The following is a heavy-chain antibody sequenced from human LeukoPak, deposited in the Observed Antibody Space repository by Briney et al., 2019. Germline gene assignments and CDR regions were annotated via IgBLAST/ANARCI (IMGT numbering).Heavy chain of an antibody. CDR1: GYTFTGYY. J-gene: IGHJ4*02. CDR2: INPNSGGT. D-gene: IGHD3-10*01. CDR3: ARDLPPYGSGRTIDY. Sequence: ASVKVSCKASGYTFTGYYMHWVRQAPGQGLEWMGRINPNSGGTNYAQKFQGRVTMTRDTSISTAYMELSRLRSDDTAVYYCARDLPPYGSGRTIDYWGQGTLVTVSS. V-gene: IGHV1-2*06.